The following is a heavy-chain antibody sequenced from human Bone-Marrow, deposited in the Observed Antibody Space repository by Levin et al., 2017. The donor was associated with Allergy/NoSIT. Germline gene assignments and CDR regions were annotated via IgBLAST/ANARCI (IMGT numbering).Heavy chain of an antibody. V-gene: IGHV1-18*01. CDR1: GYTFTSYG. Sequence: GESLKISCKASGYTFTSYGISWVRQAPGQGLEWMGWISAYNGNTNYAQKLQGRVTMTTDTSTSTAYMELRSLRSDDTAVYYCARVGVGIFGVVYYYYYGMDVWGQGTTVTVSS. CDR3: ARVGVGIFGVVYYYYYGMDV. CDR2: ISAYNGNT. D-gene: IGHD3-3*01. J-gene: IGHJ6*02.